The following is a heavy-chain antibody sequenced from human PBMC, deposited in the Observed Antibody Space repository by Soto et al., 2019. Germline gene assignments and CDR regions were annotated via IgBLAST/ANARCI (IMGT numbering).Heavy chain of an antibody. Sequence: GASVKVSFKASGYTFTGYYMHWVRQAPGPGLEWMGWINPNSGGTNYAQKLQGWVTMTRDTSISTAYMELSRLTSDDTAVYYCARESYYGSGSYPYWGQGTPVTVSS. D-gene: IGHD3-10*01. CDR2: INPNSGGT. CDR1: GYTFTGYY. CDR3: ARESYYGSGSYPY. V-gene: IGHV1-2*04. J-gene: IGHJ4*02.